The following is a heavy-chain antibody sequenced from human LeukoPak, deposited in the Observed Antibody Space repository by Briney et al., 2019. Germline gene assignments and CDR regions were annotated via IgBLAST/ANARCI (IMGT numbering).Heavy chain of an antibody. CDR1: GGSISSSSYY. CDR2: IYYSGST. V-gene: IGHV4-39*01. Sequence: PSEALSLTCDVSGGSISSSSYYWGWIRQPPGKGLERIGSIYYSGSTYYNPSLKSRVTISGDTSKNQFSLKLSSVTAADTAVYYCARPYSGSYYGDAFDIWGQGTMVTVSS. J-gene: IGHJ3*02. D-gene: IGHD1-26*01. CDR3: ARPYSGSYYGDAFDI.